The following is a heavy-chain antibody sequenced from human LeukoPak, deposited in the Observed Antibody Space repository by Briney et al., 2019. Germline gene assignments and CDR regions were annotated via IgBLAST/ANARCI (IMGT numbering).Heavy chain of an antibody. CDR2: IHNSGST. Sequence: SETLSLTCSVSDGSINSYYWSWIRQHPGKGLEWIGYIHNSGSTYYNPSLKSPVSISVDTSKSHFSLRLSSVTAADTAVYYCARGEYYGSGSYYPGDYWGQGTLVTVSS. V-gene: IGHV4-59*06. J-gene: IGHJ4*02. D-gene: IGHD3-10*01. CDR3: ARGEYYGSGSYYPGDY. CDR1: DGSINSYY.